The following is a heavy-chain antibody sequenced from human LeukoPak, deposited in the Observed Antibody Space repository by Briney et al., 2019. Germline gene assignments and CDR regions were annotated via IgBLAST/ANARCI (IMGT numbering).Heavy chain of an antibody. J-gene: IGHJ3*02. V-gene: IGHV3-23*01. CDR2: ISGSGDTT. Sequence: GGSLRLSCAASGFTFSTYAMSWVRQAPGKGLEWVSSISGSGDTTYYADSVKGQFIISRDNSKNTLYLQMNSLRAEDTAVYYCARRIAVAGTNAFDIWGQGTMVTVSS. CDR1: GFTFSTYA. CDR3: ARRIAVAGTNAFDI. D-gene: IGHD6-19*01.